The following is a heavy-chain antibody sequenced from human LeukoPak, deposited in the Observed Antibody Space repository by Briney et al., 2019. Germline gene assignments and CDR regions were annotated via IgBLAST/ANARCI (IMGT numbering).Heavy chain of an antibody. J-gene: IGHJ4*02. V-gene: IGHV3-74*01. D-gene: IGHD6-19*01. CDR2: IKNDGSST. CDR3: ARERSSGWSDY. Sequence: GGSLRLSCAASGFTFSSYWMHWVRHAPGRGLVLVSRIKNDGSSTSYADSVKGRFTVSRDNAKNTLYLQMNSLRAEDTAVYYCARERSSGWSDYWGQGTLVTVSS. CDR1: GFTFSSYW.